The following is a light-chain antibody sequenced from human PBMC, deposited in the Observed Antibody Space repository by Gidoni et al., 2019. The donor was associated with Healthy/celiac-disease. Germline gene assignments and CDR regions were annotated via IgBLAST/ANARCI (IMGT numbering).Light chain of an antibody. CDR2: DAP. V-gene: IGKV1-33*01. CDR3: QQYDNLFT. CDR1: QDISNY. Sequence: DIQMTQSPSSLYASVGDRVTITCQASQDISNYLNWYQQKPGKDPKLLIYDAPNLETGVPSRFRGSGSGTDFTFTISSLQPEEIATYYCQQYDNLFTFGQGTRLEIK. J-gene: IGKJ5*01.